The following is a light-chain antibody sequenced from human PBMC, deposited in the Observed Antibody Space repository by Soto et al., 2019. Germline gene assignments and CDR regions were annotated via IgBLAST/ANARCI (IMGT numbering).Light chain of an antibody. V-gene: IGLV2-14*03. CDR2: DVS. CDR3: GSYTSSDTMI. CDR1: SSDIGRYNY. J-gene: IGLJ2*01. Sequence: QSALTQPASVSGSPGQSITISCTGTSSDIGRYNYVSWYQHSPGKAPKLIIYDVSDRPSGVSNRFSGSKSGTTASLTISGLHAEDEADYYCGSYTSSDTMIFGGGTKLTVL.